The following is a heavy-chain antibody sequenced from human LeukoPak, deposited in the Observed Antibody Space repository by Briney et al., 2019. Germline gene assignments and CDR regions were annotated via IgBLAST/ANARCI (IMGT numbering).Heavy chain of an antibody. CDR1: GFTFSSYA. Sequence: PGGSLRLSCAASGFTFSSYAMSWVRQAPGKGLEWVSAISGSDGSTYYADSVKGRFTISRDNSKNTLYLQMNSLRAEDTAVYYCARGRSGSYYYFDYWGRGTLVTVSS. CDR2: ISGSDGST. CDR3: ARGRSGSYYYFDY. D-gene: IGHD1-26*01. V-gene: IGHV3-23*01. J-gene: IGHJ4*02.